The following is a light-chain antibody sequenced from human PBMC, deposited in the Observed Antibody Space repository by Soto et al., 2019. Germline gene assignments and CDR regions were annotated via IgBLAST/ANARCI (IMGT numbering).Light chain of an antibody. CDR3: QQYTGPPTT. CDR2: GAP. Sequence: IVMTQAPDTLSVSPGGRSTLSCRASQSITEKVVWYQQKSCQXHRXXIYGAPSRASGIPDRFSVSGSGTDVTITLSRLETEDAKVYVGQQYTGPPTTFGQGTRLEIK. V-gene: IGKV3-20*01. J-gene: IGKJ5*01. CDR1: QSITEK.